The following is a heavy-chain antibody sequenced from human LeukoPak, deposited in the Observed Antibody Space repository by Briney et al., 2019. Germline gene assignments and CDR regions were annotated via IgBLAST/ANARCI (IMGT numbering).Heavy chain of an antibody. J-gene: IGHJ6*04. V-gene: IGHV3-74*01. CDR2: XXXXXXTT. CDR3: ARDPRSYDILTGYYYYYGMDV. D-gene: IGHD3-9*01. Sequence: LVWVGXXXXXXXTTSYADSVKRRFTISRDNAKNTLYLQMNSLRAEDTAVYYCARDPRSYDILTGYYYYYGMDVWGKGTTVTVSS.